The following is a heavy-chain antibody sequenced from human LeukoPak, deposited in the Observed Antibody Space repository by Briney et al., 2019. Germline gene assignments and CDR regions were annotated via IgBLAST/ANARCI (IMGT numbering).Heavy chain of an antibody. D-gene: IGHD6-19*01. CDR2: IKQDGSEK. V-gene: IGHV3-7*01. Sequence: GGSLRLSCAASGFTFSSYWMSWVRQAPGKGLEWVANIKQDGSEKYYVDSVKGRFTISRDNAKNSLYLQMNSLRAEDTAVYYCARRQGAVAGWAFDYWGQGTLVTVSS. J-gene: IGHJ4*02. CDR3: ARRQGAVAGWAFDY. CDR1: GFTFSSYW.